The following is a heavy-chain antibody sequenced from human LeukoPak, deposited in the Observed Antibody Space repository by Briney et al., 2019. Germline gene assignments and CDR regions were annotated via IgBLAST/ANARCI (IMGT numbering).Heavy chain of an antibody. CDR1: GYTFTTYG. CDR2: ISGYNGNT. V-gene: IGHV1-18*01. CDR3: ARDYYESGGNWHDTSDI. D-gene: IGHD3-22*01. Sequence: GASVKVSCKASGYTFTTYGISWVRQAPGQGLEWMGWISGYNGNTNYAQKFQGRVTMTTDTSTTTVYMELRSLTSDDTAVYYCARDYYESGGNWHDTSDIWGQGTVVTVSS. J-gene: IGHJ3*02.